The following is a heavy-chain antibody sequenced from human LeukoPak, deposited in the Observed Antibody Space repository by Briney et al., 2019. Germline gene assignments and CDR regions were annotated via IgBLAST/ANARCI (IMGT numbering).Heavy chain of an antibody. D-gene: IGHD1-7*01. V-gene: IGHV4-34*01. Sequence: SETLSLTCAVHGGSFSGYYWSWIRQPPGKGLEWIGEINHSGSTNYNPSLKSRVTTSVDTPKNQFSLKLSSLTVADTAVYYCTRAGGWNSFDSCGQGTLVTVSP. CDR1: GGSFSGYY. CDR3: TRAGGWNSFDS. CDR2: INHSGST. J-gene: IGHJ5*01.